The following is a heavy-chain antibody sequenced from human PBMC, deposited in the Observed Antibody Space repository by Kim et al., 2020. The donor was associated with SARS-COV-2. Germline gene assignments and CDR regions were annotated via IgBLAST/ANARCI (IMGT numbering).Heavy chain of an antibody. CDR3: ASSGGSYRGPLDY. D-gene: IGHD2-15*01. Sequence: YADSLEGRFTISRDNSKNTLDLQMNSRRAEDTAVYYCASSGGSYRGPLDYWGQGTLVTVSS. V-gene: IGHV3-30*01. J-gene: IGHJ4*02.